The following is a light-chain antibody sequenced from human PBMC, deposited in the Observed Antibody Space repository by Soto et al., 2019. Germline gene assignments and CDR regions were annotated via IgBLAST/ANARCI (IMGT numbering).Light chain of an antibody. J-gene: IGKJ1*01. CDR2: LAS. Sequence: DIQMTQSPSTLSAFVGDRVTITCRASQSISTSLAWYQQKPGKAPKLLIYLASTLQSGVPTRFSGSGSATEFTLSINSLPPDDFATYYCQQYGSYSRTFGQGTKVEIK. CDR1: QSISTS. V-gene: IGKV1-5*03. CDR3: QQYGSYSRT.